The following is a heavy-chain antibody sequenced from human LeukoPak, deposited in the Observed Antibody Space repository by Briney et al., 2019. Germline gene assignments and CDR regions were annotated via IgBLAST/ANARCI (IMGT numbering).Heavy chain of an antibody. Sequence: SETLCLTCAVYGGSFSGYYWSWIRQPPGKGLEWIGEINHSGSTNYNPSLKSRVTISVDTSKNQFSLKLSSVTAADTAVYYCARITSALTYYDFWSGYPRPNWFDPWGQGTLVTVSS. V-gene: IGHV4-34*01. CDR2: INHSGST. J-gene: IGHJ5*02. CDR1: GGSFSGYY. D-gene: IGHD3-3*01. CDR3: ARITSALTYYDFWSGYPRPNWFDP.